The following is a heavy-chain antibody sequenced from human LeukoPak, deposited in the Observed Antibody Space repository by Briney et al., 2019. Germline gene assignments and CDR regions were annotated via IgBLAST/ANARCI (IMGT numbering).Heavy chain of an antibody. D-gene: IGHD3-10*01. CDR3: ARDREYYYGSGRSHYGMDV. Sequence: SQTLSLTRAISGDSVSSNSAAWNWIRQSPSRGLEWLGRTYYRSKWYNDYAVSVKSRITINPDASKNQFSLQLNSVTPEDTAVYYCARDREYYYGSGRSHYGMDVWGQGTTVTVSS. J-gene: IGHJ6*02. V-gene: IGHV6-1*01. CDR1: GDSVSSNSAA. CDR2: TYYRSKWYN.